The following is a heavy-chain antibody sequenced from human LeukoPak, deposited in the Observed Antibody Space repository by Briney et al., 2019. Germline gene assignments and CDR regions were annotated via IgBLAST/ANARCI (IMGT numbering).Heavy chain of an antibody. J-gene: IGHJ5*02. D-gene: IGHD6-13*01. Sequence: PGGSLRLSCAASGFTFSSYGMHWVRQAPGKGLEWVAFIRYDGSNKYYADSVKGRFTISRDNSKNTLYLQMNSLKVEDTAVYYCAKDPTSWYPRNNWFDPWGQGTLVTVSS. V-gene: IGHV3-30*02. CDR1: GFTFSSYG. CDR3: AKDPTSWYPRNNWFDP. CDR2: IRYDGSNK.